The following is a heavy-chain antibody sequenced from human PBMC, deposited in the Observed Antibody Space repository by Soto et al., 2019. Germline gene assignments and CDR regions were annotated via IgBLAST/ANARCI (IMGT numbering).Heavy chain of an antibody. CDR3: AREGDVSAVTNGLGVY. CDR1: GFTFSSYW. J-gene: IGHJ4*02. Sequence: GGSLRLSCAASGFTFSSYWMSWVRQAPGKGLEWVANIKQDGSEKYYVDSVKGRFTISRDNAKNSLYLQMNSLRAEDTAVYYCAREGDVSAVTNGLGVYWGQGTLVTVSS. CDR2: IKQDGSEK. V-gene: IGHV3-7*03. D-gene: IGHD3-3*01.